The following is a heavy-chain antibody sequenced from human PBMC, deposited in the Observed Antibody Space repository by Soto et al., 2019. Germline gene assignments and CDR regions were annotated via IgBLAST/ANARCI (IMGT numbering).Heavy chain of an antibody. J-gene: IGHJ4*02. CDR2: ISYDGSNK. Sequence: TGGSQRLSCAASECTFINYGRHWVRQAPGKGLEWVAVISYDGSNKYYADSVKGRFTISRDNSKNTLYLQMNSLRAEDTAVYYCAKGKPKPGSSGYYGYFDYRGQGTLVPVSS. D-gene: IGHD3-22*01. CDR1: ECTFINYG. V-gene: IGHV3-30*18. CDR3: AKGKPKPGSSGYYGYFDY.